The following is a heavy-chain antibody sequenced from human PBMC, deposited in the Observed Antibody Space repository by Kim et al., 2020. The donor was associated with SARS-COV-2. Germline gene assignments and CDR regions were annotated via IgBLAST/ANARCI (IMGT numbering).Heavy chain of an antibody. CDR3: ARLSVAGTILTFFDY. CDR1: GYTFSTYW. V-gene: IGHV5-51*01. Sequence: GESLKISCRGSGYTFSTYWIGWVRQMPGKGLEWMGIIYPGDSDTRYSPSFQGRVTMSADKSITTAYLQWSSLKASDTAIYFCARLSVAGTILTFFDYWGQGTLVTVSS. J-gene: IGHJ4*02. D-gene: IGHD6-19*01. CDR2: IYPGDSDT.